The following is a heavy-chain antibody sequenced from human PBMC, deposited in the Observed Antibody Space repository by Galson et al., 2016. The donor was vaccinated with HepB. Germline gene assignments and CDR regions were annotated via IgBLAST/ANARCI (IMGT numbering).Heavy chain of an antibody. CDR3: ARGAPGGCFDS. Sequence: PLSLTCAVSGAFISSGGYSWSWIRQPPGKGLEWIGYIYHSGSTFYNPSLNSRVTISLDMSKNQFSLRLNAVTAADTAVYYCARGAPGGCFDSWGQGTLVTVSS. CDR2: IYHSGST. J-gene: IGHJ4*02. D-gene: IGHD2-8*01. CDR1: GAFISSGGYS. V-gene: IGHV4-30-2*01.